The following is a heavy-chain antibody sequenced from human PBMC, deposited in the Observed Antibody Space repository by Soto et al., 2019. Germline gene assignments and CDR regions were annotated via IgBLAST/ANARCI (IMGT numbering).Heavy chain of an antibody. CDR3: VKMNSQHYYEY. Sequence: PGGSLRLSCSASGFTFSDYAMHWVRQAPGKGLEYVSAISSNGESTYYAASVKGRFTLSRDNSKNSLYLQMSGLRADDTAVYYCVKMNSQHYYEYWGQGTLATVSS. D-gene: IGHD2-21*01. CDR1: GFTFSDYA. V-gene: IGHV3-64D*06. CDR2: ISSNGEST. J-gene: IGHJ4*02.